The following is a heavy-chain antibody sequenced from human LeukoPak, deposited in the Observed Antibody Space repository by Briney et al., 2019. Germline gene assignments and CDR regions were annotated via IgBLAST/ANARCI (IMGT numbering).Heavy chain of an antibody. Sequence: SETLSLTCTVSGGSISSSRYYWGWIRQPPGKGLEWIGSMYYSGSTYYNPSLKSRVSISVDMSKNQFSLKLSSVTAADTAVYYCAVVATSYFDYWGQGSLVTVSS. V-gene: IGHV4-39*01. D-gene: IGHD5-12*01. CDR1: GGSISSSRYY. J-gene: IGHJ4*02. CDR2: MYYSGST. CDR3: AVVATSYFDY.